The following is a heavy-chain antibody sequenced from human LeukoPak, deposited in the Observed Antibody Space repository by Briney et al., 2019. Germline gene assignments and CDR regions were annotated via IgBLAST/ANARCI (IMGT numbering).Heavy chain of an antibody. CDR1: GFAFSSYS. J-gene: IGHJ4*02. CDR3: AKFLTPVGRGVYDIFPADLDY. Sequence: GGSLRLSCAASGFAFSSYSMPWVRQAPGKGLEWVSSFTSGSRSIYYADSVKGRFTISRDNAKKSLYLQMNSLRAEDTAVYYCAKFLTPVGRGVYDIFPADLDYWGQRTLVTVSS. CDR2: FTSGSRSI. V-gene: IGHV3-21*01. D-gene: IGHD3-9*01.